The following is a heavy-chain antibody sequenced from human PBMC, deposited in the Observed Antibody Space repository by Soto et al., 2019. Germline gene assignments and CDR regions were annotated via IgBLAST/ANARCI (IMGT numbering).Heavy chain of an antibody. V-gene: IGHV3-23*01. CDR1: GFTFSSYE. CDR3: ARESEH. Sequence: PXGSLILSCAASGFTFSSYEMNWVRQAPGKGLEWVSTITGSAGGTYYADSMKGRFTISRDNSKSTLYLQMYSLRVEDTAVYYCARESEHWGQGTLVTVSS. D-gene: IGHD1-1*01. J-gene: IGHJ4*02. CDR2: ITGSAGGT.